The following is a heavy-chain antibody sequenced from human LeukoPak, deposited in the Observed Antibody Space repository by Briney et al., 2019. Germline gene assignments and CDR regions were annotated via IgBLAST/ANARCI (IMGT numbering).Heavy chain of an antibody. V-gene: IGHV3-73*01. D-gene: IGHD6-19*01. J-gene: IGHJ4*02. Sequence: GSLRLSFAASGFTFSGSAMHWVRQASGKGLEWVGRIRSKANSYATAYAASVKGRFTISRDDSKNTAYLQMNSLKTEDTAVYYCTSEQWLDEYYFDYWGQGTLVTVSS. CDR3: TSEQWLDEYYFDY. CDR1: GFTFSGSA. CDR2: IRSKANSYAT.